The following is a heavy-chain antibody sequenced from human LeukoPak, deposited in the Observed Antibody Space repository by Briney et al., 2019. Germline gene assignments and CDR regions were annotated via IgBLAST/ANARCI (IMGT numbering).Heavy chain of an antibody. CDR2: IYSGGST. Sequence: GGSLRLSCAASGFTFSSYSMNWVRQAPGKGLEWVSVIYSGGSTYYADSVKGRFTISRDNSKNTLYLQMNSLRAEDTAVYYCARDSNPEPYYYYGMDVWGQGTTVTVSS. CDR3: ARDSNPEPYYYYGMDV. J-gene: IGHJ6*02. CDR1: GFTFSSYS. V-gene: IGHV3-66*02. D-gene: IGHD4-11*01.